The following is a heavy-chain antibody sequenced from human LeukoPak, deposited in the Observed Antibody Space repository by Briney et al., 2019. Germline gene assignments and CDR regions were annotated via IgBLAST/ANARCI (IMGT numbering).Heavy chain of an antibody. CDR1: GFTFSSYT. CDR3: ARKNVVGADVGFDY. CDR2: ISTTIRHI. J-gene: IGHJ4*01. V-gene: IGHV3-21*01. Sequence: GGSLRLSCAASGFTFSSYTMNWVRQAPGKGLEWVSSISTTIRHIYYADSVKGRFTISRDNAKNSLYLQMNSLRAEDTAAYYCARKNVVGADVGFDYWGQGTRVTVSS. D-gene: IGHD1-26*01.